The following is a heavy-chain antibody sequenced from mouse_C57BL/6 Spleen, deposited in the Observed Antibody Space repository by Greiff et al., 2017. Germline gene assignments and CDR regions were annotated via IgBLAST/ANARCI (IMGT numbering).Heavy chain of an antibody. D-gene: IGHD4-1*02. CDR1: GYAFSSSW. Sequence: VQLQQSGPELVKPGASVKISCKASGYAFSSSWMNWVKQRPGKGLEWIGRIYPGDGDTNYNGKFKGKATLTADKSSSTAYMQLSSLTSEDSAVYFGARSTGFYDYAMDYWGQGTSVTVSS. CDR3: ARSTGFYDYAMDY. J-gene: IGHJ4*01. CDR2: IYPGDGDT. V-gene: IGHV1-82*01.